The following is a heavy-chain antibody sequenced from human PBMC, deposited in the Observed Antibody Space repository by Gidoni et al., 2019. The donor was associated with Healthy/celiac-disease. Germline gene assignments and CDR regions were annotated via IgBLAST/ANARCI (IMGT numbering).Heavy chain of an antibody. CDR3: ARGHYYGSGSLFY. J-gene: IGHJ4*02. CDR1: GGSFRGYY. D-gene: IGHD3-10*01. Sequence: QVQLQQWGAGLLKPSETLSLTCAVYGGSFRGYYWSWIRQPPGKGLEWIGEINHSGSTNYNPSLKSRVTISVDTSKNQFSLKLSSVTAADTAVYYCARGHYYGSGSLFYWGQGTLVTVSS. V-gene: IGHV4-34*01. CDR2: INHSGST.